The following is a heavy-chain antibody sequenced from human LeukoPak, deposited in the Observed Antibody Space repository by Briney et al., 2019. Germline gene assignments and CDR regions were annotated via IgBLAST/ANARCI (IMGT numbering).Heavy chain of an antibody. CDR2: IYSGGST. V-gene: IGHV3-53*01. D-gene: IGHD4-17*01. CDR1: RFTFSSYA. J-gene: IGHJ4*02. CDR3: ARTSYDYGDYGYFDY. Sequence: GGSLRLSCAASRFTFSSYAMSWVRQAPGKGLEWVSVIYSGGSTYYADSVKGRFTISRDNSKNTLYLQMNSLRAEDTAVYYCARTSYDYGDYGYFDYWGQGTLVTVSS.